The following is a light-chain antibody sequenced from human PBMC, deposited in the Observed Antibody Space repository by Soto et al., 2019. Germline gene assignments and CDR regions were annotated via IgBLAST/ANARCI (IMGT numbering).Light chain of an antibody. CDR3: QRYGISGT. J-gene: IGKJ1*01. Sequence: EMVMWQSPGTLYLSKGERATLSCRASQSVSNNYLAWYQQKPGQAPRLLIYGASNRATGIPDRFSGSGSGTDSTLTISILEPENFAVYYCQRYGISGTFVHGTKV. V-gene: IGKV3-20*01. CDR1: QSVSNNY. CDR2: GAS.